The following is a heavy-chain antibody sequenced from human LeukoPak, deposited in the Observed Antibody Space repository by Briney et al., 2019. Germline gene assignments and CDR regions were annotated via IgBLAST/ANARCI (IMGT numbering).Heavy chain of an antibody. CDR3: ARDRKEITYYYYYMDV. CDR1: GFTFSSYW. CDR2: MKQGGSEK. Sequence: GGSLRLSCAASGFTFSSYWMSWVRQAPGKGLEWVANMKQGGSEKYYVDSVKGRFTISRDNSKNTLYLQMNSLRAEDTAVYYCARDRKEITYYYYYMDVWGKGTTVTVSS. V-gene: IGHV3-7*01. D-gene: IGHD3-10*01. J-gene: IGHJ6*03.